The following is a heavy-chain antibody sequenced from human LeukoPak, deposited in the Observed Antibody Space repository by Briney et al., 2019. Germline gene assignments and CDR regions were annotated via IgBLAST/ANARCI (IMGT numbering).Heavy chain of an antibody. J-gene: IGHJ4*02. D-gene: IGHD6-13*01. CDR2: ISGSGGST. Sequence: GDSLRLSCAASGFTFTAYAMTWVRQAPGKGLEWVSTISGSGGSTYYADSVKGRFTISRDNSKNTLYLQMNSLRAEDTAVYYCAKAQGYSSSWYWDYWGQGTLVTVSS. V-gene: IGHV3-23*01. CDR3: AKAQGYSSSWYWDY. CDR1: GFTFTAYA.